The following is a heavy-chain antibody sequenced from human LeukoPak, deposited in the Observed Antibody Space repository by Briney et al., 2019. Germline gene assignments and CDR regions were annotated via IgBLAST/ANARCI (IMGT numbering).Heavy chain of an antibody. CDR2: IYYSGST. V-gene: IGHV4-39*01. D-gene: IGHD2-21*02. Sequence: SETLSLTCTVSGGSISSSSYYWGWIRQPPGKGLEWIGSIYYSGSTYYNPSLKSRVTISVDASKNQFSLKLSSVTAADTAVYYCARHAYCGGVCKESLPEYFQHWGQGTLVTVSS. J-gene: IGHJ1*01. CDR1: GGSISSSSYY. CDR3: ARHAYCGGVCKESLPEYFQH.